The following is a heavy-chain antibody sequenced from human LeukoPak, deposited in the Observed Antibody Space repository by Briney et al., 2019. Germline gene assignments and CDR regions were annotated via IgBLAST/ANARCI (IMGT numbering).Heavy chain of an antibody. J-gene: IGHJ4*02. V-gene: IGHV3-7*01. D-gene: IGHD6-19*01. Sequence: GGSLSLSCAASGFTFDSYAMTWVRQAPGKGLEWVANIKEDGSDKNYVDSVKGRFIISRDNAKNSLYLQMNSLRAEDTAMYFCARDSGWYPVDYWGQGTLVTVSS. CDR3: ARDSGWYPVDY. CDR1: GFTFDSYA. CDR2: IKEDGSDK.